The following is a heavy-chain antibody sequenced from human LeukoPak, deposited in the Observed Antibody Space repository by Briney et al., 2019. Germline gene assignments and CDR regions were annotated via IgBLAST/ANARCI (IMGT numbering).Heavy chain of an antibody. D-gene: IGHD6-13*01. CDR2: IYYSGST. J-gene: IGHJ4*02. Sequence: PSETLSLTCTVSGGSISSYYWSWIRQPPGKGLEWIGYIYYSGSTNYNPSLKSQVTISVDTSKNQFSLKLSSVTAADTAVYYCASGSSSWRFSYFDYWGQGSLVTVSS. CDR3: ASGSSSWRFSYFDY. V-gene: IGHV4-59*01. CDR1: GGSISSYY.